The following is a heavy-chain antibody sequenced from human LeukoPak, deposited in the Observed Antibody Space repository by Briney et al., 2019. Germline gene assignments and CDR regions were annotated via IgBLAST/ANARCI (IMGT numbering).Heavy chain of an antibody. Sequence: PGGSLRLSCAASGFTVSSNYMSWVRQAPGKGLEWVSVIYSGGSTYYADSVKGRFTISRDNSKNPLYLQMNSLRAEDTAVYYCARVRGLPRYFDYWGQGTLVTVSS. CDR3: ARVRGLPRYFDY. CDR2: IYSGGST. J-gene: IGHJ4*02. V-gene: IGHV3-53*01. CDR1: GFTVSSNY. D-gene: IGHD5-12*01.